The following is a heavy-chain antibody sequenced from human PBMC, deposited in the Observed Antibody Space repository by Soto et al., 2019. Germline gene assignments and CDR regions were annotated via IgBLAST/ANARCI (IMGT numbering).Heavy chain of an antibody. D-gene: IGHD2-2*01. V-gene: IGHV4-59*01. Sequence: SETLSLTCTVSGGSISSYYWSWIRQPPGKGLEWIGYIYYSGSTNYNPSLKSRVTISVDTSKNQFSLKLSSVTAADTAVYYCAREASGVVPAAIGYFDVWGKGTTVTVSS. J-gene: IGHJ6*03. CDR2: IYYSGST. CDR3: AREASGVVPAAIGYFDV. CDR1: GGSISSYY.